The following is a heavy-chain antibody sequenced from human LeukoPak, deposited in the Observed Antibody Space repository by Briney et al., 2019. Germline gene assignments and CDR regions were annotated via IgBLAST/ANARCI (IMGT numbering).Heavy chain of an antibody. CDR1: GFTFSSYG. V-gene: IGHV3-30*18. D-gene: IGHD1-14*01. CDR3: AKVSEEQEARHQTENYYYGMDV. CDR2: ISYDGSNK. Sequence: GGSLRLSCAASGFTFSSYGMHWVRQAPGKGLEWVAVISYDGSNKYYAGSVKGRFTISRDNSKNTLYLQMNSLRAEDTAVYYCAKVSEEQEARHQTENYYYGMDVWGKGTTVTVSS. J-gene: IGHJ6*04.